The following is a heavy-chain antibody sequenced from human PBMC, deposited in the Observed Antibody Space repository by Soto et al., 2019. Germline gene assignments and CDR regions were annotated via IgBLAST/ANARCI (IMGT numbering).Heavy chain of an antibody. CDR2: INPNSGGT. CDR1: GYTFTGYY. V-gene: IGHV1-2*02. Sequence: QVQLVQSGAEVKKPGASVKVSCKASGYTFTGYYMHWVRQAPGQGLEWMGWINPNSGGTNYAQKLQGGVTVNRDTSISTAYMELSRLRCDDTAVYYCAREFTYSSGWFPKLEGGYFDYWGQGTLVTVSS. J-gene: IGHJ4*02. D-gene: IGHD6-19*01. CDR3: AREFTYSSGWFPKLEGGYFDY.